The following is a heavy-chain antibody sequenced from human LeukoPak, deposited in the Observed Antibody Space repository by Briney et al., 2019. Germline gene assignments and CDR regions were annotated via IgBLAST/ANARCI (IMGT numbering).Heavy chain of an antibody. V-gene: IGHV1-69*04. D-gene: IGHD3-10*01. J-gene: IGHJ4*02. CDR3: ARSQTSGASVWDF. Sequence: GASVKIPCKASGGPFSSYAISWVRQAPGQGLEWMGRIIPILGMTNYAQMFQGRVTITADQSTTTAYMEVSSLRSEDTAVYYCARSQTSGASVWDFWGQGTLVTVSS. CDR1: GGPFSSYA. CDR2: IIPILGMT.